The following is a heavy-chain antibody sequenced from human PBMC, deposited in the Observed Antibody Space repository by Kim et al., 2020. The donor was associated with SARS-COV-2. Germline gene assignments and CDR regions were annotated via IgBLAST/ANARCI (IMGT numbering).Heavy chain of an antibody. D-gene: IGHD2-15*01. V-gene: IGHV5-51*01. J-gene: IGHJ4*02. CDR3: ARTYCSAGNCPFDY. Sequence: GESLKISCKASGYSFSSYWIGRVRQMPGKGLEWMGVIYPGDSDTTYSPSFQGQVTISADKSTNTAYLKWSSLKASDTAMYYCARTYCSAGNCPFDYWGQGPLVTVSS. CDR2: IYPGDSDT. CDR1: GYSFSSYW.